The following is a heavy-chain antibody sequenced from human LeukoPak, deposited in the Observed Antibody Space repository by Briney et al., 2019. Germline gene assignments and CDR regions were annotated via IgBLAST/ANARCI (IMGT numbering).Heavy chain of an antibody. D-gene: IGHD1-1*01. J-gene: IGHJ5*02. CDR1: GGSFSGYY. CDR2: INHSGST. Sequence: PSETLSLTCAVYGGSFSGYYWSWIRQPPGKGLEWIGEINHSGSTNYNPSLKSRVTISVDTSKNQFSLKLSSVTAADTAVYYCARATGSHSYDRRTRNWFDPWGQGTLVTVSS. CDR3: ARATGSHSYDRRTRNWFDP. V-gene: IGHV4-34*01.